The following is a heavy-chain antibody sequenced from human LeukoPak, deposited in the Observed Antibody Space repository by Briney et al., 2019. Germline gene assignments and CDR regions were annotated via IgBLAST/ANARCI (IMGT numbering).Heavy chain of an antibody. CDR2: ISSSSSTI. J-gene: IGHJ3*02. CDR3: ARVRGYDSKTSDAFDI. D-gene: IGHD5-12*01. Sequence: GSLRLSCAASGFTFSSYSMNWVRQAPGKGLEWVSYISSSSSTIYYADSVKGRFTISRDNAKNSLYLQMNSLRAEDTAVYYCARVRGYDSKTSDAFDIWGQGTMVTVSS. CDR1: GFTFSSYS. V-gene: IGHV3-48*04.